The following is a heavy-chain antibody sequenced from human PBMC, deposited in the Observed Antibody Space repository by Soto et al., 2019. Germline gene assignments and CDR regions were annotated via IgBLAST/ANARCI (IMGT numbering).Heavy chain of an antibody. CDR2: IYHSGST. CDR3: AREPRGAYCTNGVCYQAYYYGMDV. V-gene: IGHV4-4*02. D-gene: IGHD2-8*01. J-gene: IGHJ6*02. Sequence: SETLSLTCAVSVGSISSSNWWSWVRQPPGKGLEWIGEIYHSGSTNYNPSLKSRVTISVDKSKNQFSLKLSSVTAADTAVYYCAREPRGAYCTNGVCYQAYYYGMDVWGQGTTVTVSS. CDR1: VGSISSSNW.